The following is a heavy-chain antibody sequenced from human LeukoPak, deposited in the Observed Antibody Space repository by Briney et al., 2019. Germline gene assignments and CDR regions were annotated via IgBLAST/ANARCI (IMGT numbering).Heavy chain of an antibody. Sequence: GGSLRLSCVGSGFTFSRSAMSWVRLAPGKGLEWVSGISGSGGHTYYTDSVKGRFTISRDNSKTTVSLQMNNLTTDDTAVYYCAKEGRLTVAAVVVENYFDFWGQGTPVIVSA. CDR3: AKEGRLTVAAVVVENYFDF. D-gene: IGHD3-22*01. CDR2: ISGSGGHT. V-gene: IGHV3-23*01. CDR1: GFTFSRSA. J-gene: IGHJ4*02.